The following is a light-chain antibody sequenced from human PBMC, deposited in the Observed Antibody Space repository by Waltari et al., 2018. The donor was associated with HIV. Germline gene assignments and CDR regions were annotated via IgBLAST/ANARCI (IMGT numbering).Light chain of an antibody. Sequence: QSALTQPASVSGSPGQSITISCTGTSSAVGSYNLVSWYQQHPGKAPKLMIYEGSKRPSGVSNRFSGSKSGNTASLTISGLQAEDEADYYCCSHAGSSTLVFGGGTKLTVL. V-gene: IGLV2-23*01. CDR2: EGS. J-gene: IGLJ2*01. CDR3: CSHAGSSTLV. CDR1: SSAVGSYNL.